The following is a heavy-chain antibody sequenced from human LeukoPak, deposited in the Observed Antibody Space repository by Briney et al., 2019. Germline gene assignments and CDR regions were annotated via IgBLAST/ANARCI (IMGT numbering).Heavy chain of an antibody. J-gene: IGHJ5*02. Sequence: GGSLRLSCAASGFTFSSYSMNWVRQAPGKGLEWVSSISSSSSYIYYADSVKGRFTISRDNAKNSLYLQMNSLRAEDTAVYYCARDDHDSSGYYYFPWGQGTLVTVSS. CDR1: GFTFSSYS. CDR3: ARDDHDSSGYYYFP. CDR2: ISSSSSYI. D-gene: IGHD3-22*01. V-gene: IGHV3-21*01.